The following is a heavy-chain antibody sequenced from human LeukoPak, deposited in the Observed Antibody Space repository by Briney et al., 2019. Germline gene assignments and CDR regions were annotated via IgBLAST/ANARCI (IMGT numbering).Heavy chain of an antibody. J-gene: IGHJ5*02. CDR1: GGSISSYY. D-gene: IGHD3-10*01. CDR3: ARHGSITMVRGVIITPNWFDP. CDR2: IYYSGST. Sequence: PSETLSLTCTVSGGSISSYYWSWIRQPPGKGLEWIGYIYYSGSTNYNPSLKSRVTISVDTSKNQFSLKLSSVTAADTAVYYCARHGSITMVRGVIITPNWFDPWGQGTLVTVSS. V-gene: IGHV4-59*08.